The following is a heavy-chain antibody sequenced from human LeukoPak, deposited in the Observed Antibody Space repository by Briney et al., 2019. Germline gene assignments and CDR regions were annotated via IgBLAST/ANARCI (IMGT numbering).Heavy chain of an antibody. V-gene: IGHV3-30-3*01. Sequence: PGRSLRLSCAASGFTFSSYAMHWVRQAPGKGLEWVAVISYDGSNKYYADSVKGRFTISRDNSKNTLYLQVNSLRAEDTAVYYCASTTTVTTGSNYWGQGTLVTVSS. CDR1: GFTFSSYA. J-gene: IGHJ4*02. CDR3: ASTTTVTTGSNY. D-gene: IGHD4-17*01. CDR2: ISYDGSNK.